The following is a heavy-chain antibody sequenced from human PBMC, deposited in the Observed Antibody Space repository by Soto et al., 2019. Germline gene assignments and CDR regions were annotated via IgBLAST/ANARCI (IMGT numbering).Heavy chain of an antibody. CDR2: IYYSGST. V-gene: IGHV4-39*01. J-gene: IGHJ4*02. CDR1: GGSISSSSYY. Sequence: XTLSLPGTVSGGSISSSSYYWGWIRQPPGKGLEWIGSIYYSGSTYYNPSLKSRVTISVDTSKNQFSLKLSSVTAADTAVYYCARPRTLSGSYVLDWGQGTLVTVSS. CDR3: ARPRTLSGSYVLD. D-gene: IGHD1-26*01.